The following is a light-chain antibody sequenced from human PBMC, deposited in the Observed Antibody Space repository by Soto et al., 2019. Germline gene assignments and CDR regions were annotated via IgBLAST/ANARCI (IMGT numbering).Light chain of an antibody. CDR3: SSYTSTSTLHYV. Sequence: QSVLTQPASVSGSPGQSITISCTGTSSDVGDYNYVSWHQQHPGKAPKLMIYEVSNRPSGVSNRFSGSKSGNTASLTISGLQAEDEADYFCSSYTSTSTLHYVFGTGTKLTVL. CDR1: SSDVGDYNY. V-gene: IGLV2-14*01. CDR2: EVS. J-gene: IGLJ1*01.